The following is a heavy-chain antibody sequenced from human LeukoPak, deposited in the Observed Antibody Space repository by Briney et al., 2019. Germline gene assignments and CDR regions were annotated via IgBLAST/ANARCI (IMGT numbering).Heavy chain of an antibody. D-gene: IGHD7-27*01. Sequence: GGSLRLSCAAPGFTFSSYYMNWVRQAPGKGLEWVSSISSSSSYIYYADSVKGRFTISRDNAKNSLYLQMNSLRAEDSAVYYCARGDGVLTGNLWGQGTMVTVSS. CDR1: GFTFSSYY. CDR2: ISSSSSYI. V-gene: IGHV3-21*01. J-gene: IGHJ3*01. CDR3: ARGDGVLTGNL.